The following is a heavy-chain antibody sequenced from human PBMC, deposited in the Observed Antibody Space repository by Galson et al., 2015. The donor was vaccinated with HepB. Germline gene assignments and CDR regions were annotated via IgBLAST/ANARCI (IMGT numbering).Heavy chain of an antibody. D-gene: IGHD2-21*02. CDR2: IKSKTDGGTT. CDR3: TTVMHIVVVTATAFDI. V-gene: IGHV3-15*01. J-gene: IGHJ3*02. CDR1: GFTFSNAW. Sequence: SLRLSCAASGFTFSNAWMSWVRQAPGKGLEWVGRIKSKTDGGTTDYAAPVKGRFTISRDDSKNTLYLQMNSLKTEDTAVYYCTTVMHIVVVTATAFDIWGQGTMVTVSS.